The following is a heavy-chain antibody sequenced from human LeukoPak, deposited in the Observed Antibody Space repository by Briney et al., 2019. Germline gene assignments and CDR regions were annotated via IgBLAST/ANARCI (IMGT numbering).Heavy chain of an antibody. CDR3: ARNRYGSGSFSSDYYYGMDV. D-gene: IGHD3-10*01. CDR1: GYTFTSYD. Sequence: GASVKVSCKASGYTFTSYDINWVRQATGQGLEWMGWMNPNSGNTGYAQKFQGRVTMTRNTSISTAYMELSSLRSEDTAVYYCARNRYGSGSFSSDYYYGMDVWGQGTTVTVSS. V-gene: IGHV1-8*01. J-gene: IGHJ6*02. CDR2: MNPNSGNT.